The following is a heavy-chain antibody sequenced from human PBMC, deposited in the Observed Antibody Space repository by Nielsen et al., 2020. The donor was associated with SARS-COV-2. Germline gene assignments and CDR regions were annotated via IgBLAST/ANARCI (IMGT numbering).Heavy chain of an antibody. CDR1: GGSISTYY. J-gene: IGHJ4*02. CDR2: IHYSGST. Sequence: SETLSLTCTVSGGSISTYYWSWIRQPPGKGLEWIGYIHYSGSTNYNPSLKSRVTISMDTSKNQASLKLTSATAADTAVYFCASGHFGERGQGTLVIVSS. D-gene: IGHD3-3*01. V-gene: IGHV4-59*01. CDR3: ASGHFGE.